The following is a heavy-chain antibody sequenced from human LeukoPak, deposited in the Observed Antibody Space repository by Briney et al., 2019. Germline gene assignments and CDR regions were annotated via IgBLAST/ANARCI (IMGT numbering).Heavy chain of an antibody. V-gene: IGHV1-18*01. CDR3: ARSSRLSIVGATTPFGY. J-gene: IGHJ4*02. CDR1: GYTFTSYG. D-gene: IGHD1-26*01. Sequence: AASVKVSCKASGYTFTSYGISWVRQAPGQGLEWMGWVSAYNGNTNYAQKLQGRVTMTTDTSTSTAYMELRSLRSDDTAVYYCARSSRLSIVGATTPFGYWGQGTLVTVSS. CDR2: VSAYNGNT.